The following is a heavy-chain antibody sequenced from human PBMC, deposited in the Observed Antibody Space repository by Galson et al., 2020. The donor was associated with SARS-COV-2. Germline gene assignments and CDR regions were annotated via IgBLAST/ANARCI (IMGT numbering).Heavy chain of an antibody. CDR2: ISGSSVYT. CDR1: GFIFSDYY. Sequence: GGSLRLSCAGSGFIFSDYYMSWIRQAPGKGLEWLSYISGSSVYTDYADSVKGRFTISRDNAKNSLYLQMNSLRAEDTAVYYCARDPVSYDITTSGVDYWGLGTLVTVSS. CDR3: ARDPVSYDITTSGVDY. J-gene: IGHJ4*02. V-gene: IGHV3-11*06. D-gene: IGHD2-8*01.